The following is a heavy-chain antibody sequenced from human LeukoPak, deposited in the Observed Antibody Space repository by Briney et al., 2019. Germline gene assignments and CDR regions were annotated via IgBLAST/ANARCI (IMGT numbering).Heavy chain of an antibody. J-gene: IGHJ4*02. CDR1: GFTFSSYG. V-gene: IGHV3-30*18. CDR2: VSYDGSNK. CDR3: AKDLEPQLVGAADY. Sequence: GRSLRLSCAASGFTFSSYGMHWVRQAPGKGLEWVAVVSYDGSNKYYADSVKGRFTISRDNSKNTLYLQMNSLRAEDTAVYYCAKDLEPQLVGAADYWGQGTLVTVSS. D-gene: IGHD1-26*01.